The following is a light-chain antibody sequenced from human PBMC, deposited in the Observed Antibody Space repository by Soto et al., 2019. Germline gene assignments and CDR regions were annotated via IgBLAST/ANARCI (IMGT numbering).Light chain of an antibody. CDR1: QSVGTN. V-gene: IGKV3-15*01. CDR3: QQYNNWPRT. J-gene: IGKJ1*01. Sequence: EIVMTQSPVILSVSPGERATLSCRASQSVGTNLAWYQQKPGQAPRLLISGAATRATGIPARFSGRGSGTEFTLTVSSLQSEDFAVYYCQQYNNWPRTFGQGTKVEMK. CDR2: GAA.